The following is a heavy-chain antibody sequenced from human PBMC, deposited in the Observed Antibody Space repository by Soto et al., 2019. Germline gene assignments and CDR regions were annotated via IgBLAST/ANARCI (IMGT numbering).Heavy chain of an antibody. CDR1: GFTLSGYA. V-gene: IGHV3-64*01. CDR2: ISSNGVGT. J-gene: IGHJ6*03. CDR3: ARRARPDFYYMDV. Sequence: EVQLAESGGGLAQPGGSLRLSCAASGFTLSGYAMDWVRQAPGKGLEYVSGISSNGVGTYYANSVQGRFPISRDNSKNTVYLQMGSLRPEAMAVYYCARRARPDFYYMDVWGKGTTVTVSS. D-gene: IGHD6-6*01.